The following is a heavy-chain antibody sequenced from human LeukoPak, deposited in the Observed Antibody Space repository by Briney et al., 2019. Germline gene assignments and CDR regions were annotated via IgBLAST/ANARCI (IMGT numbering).Heavy chain of an antibody. D-gene: IGHD6-13*01. CDR1: GGTFSSYA. CDR3: ARGIAAAGAAVY. Sequence: SVKVSCKASGGTFSSYAISWVRQAPGQGLECMGRIIPILGIANYAQKFQGRVTITADKSTSTAYMELSSLRSEDTAVYYCARGIAAAGAAVYWGQGTLVTVSS. J-gene: IGHJ4*02. V-gene: IGHV1-69*04. CDR2: IIPILGIA.